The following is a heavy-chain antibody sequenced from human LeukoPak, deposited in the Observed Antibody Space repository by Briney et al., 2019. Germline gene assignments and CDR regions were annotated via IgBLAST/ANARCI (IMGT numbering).Heavy chain of an antibody. CDR2: IYSGGST. D-gene: IGHD3-22*01. CDR3: ARRAGDYSHPYDY. J-gene: IGHJ4*02. CDR1: GFSFKDYN. Sequence: GGSLRLSCAASGFSFKDYNMHWVRQAPGKGLEWVSLIYSGGSTYYTDSVKGRFTISRDNSKNTLYLQMNSLRAEDTAVYYCARRAGDYSHPYDYWGQGILVTVSS. V-gene: IGHV3-53*01.